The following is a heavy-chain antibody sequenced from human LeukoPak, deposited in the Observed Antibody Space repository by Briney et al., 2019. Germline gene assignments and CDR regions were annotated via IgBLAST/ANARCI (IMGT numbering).Heavy chain of an antibody. J-gene: IGHJ6*02. D-gene: IGHD6-6*01. V-gene: IGHV3-7*01. CDR2: IKQEGSET. Sequence: SLRLSXATSGFTFRSCWMSWVRQAPGTGLEWVANIKQEGSETYYLDSVRGRFIISRDNANNSLYLQMNSLRPEDTAVYYCARDSVGISARYGMDVWGQGTTVTVSS. CDR3: ARDSVGISARYGMDV. CDR1: GFTFRSCW.